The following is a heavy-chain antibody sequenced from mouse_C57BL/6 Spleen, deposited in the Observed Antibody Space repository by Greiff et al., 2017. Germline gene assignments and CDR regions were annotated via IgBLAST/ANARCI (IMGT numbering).Heavy chain of an antibody. CDR2: ISYDGSN. CDR3: AREDGSCYFDY. J-gene: IGHJ2*01. D-gene: IGHD1-1*01. V-gene: IGHV3-6*01. Sequence: ESGPGLVKPSQSLSLTCSVTGYSITSGYYWNWIRQFPGNKLEWMGYISYDGSNNYNPSLKNRISITRDTSKNQFFLKLNSVTTEDTATYYCAREDGSCYFDYWGQGTTRTVSS. CDR1: GYSITSGYY.